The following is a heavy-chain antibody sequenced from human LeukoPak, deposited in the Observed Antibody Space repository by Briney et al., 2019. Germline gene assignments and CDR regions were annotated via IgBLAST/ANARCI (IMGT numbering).Heavy chain of an antibody. CDR3: ARHFRAFDV. CDR2: NYYRGSA. J-gene: IGHJ3*01. CDR1: GGSISGQY. Sequence: PSETLSLTCTVSGGSISGQYARWVRQPPGKGREYIGYNYYRGSANYNPSLKSRVTISVHTSKSQVSLKLSSVTAADTAVYYWARHFRAFDVWGQGTMVTVSS. V-gene: IGHV4-59*08. D-gene: IGHD2/OR15-2a*01.